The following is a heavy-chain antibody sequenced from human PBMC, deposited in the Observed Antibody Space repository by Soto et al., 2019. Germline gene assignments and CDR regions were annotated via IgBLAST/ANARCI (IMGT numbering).Heavy chain of an antibody. Sequence: GGSLRLSCAASGFTFDDYAMHWVRQAPGKGLEWVSGISWNSGSIGYADSVKGRFTISRDNAKNSLYLQMNSLRAEDTALYYCAKDSSIVPRGGSINWGQGTLVTVSS. CDR3: AKDSSIVPRGGSIN. CDR1: GFTFDDYA. D-gene: IGHD1-26*01. J-gene: IGHJ4*02. V-gene: IGHV3-9*01. CDR2: ISWNSGSI.